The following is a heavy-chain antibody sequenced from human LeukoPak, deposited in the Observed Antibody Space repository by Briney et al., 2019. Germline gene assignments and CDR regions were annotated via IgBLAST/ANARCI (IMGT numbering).Heavy chain of an antibody. D-gene: IGHD3-16*01. CDR3: ARLHGYVWGTYSGYFDY. J-gene: IGHJ4*02. Sequence: GESLKIYCQASGYMFTHHWVAWVRQRPGKGLEWMGIVYPGDSDTTFSPSFEGQVTFSADKSLNTAYLQWSSLKASDTAMYYCARLHGYVWGTYSGYFDYWGQGTLVTVSS. V-gene: IGHV5-51*01. CDR2: VYPGDSDT. CDR1: GYMFTHHW.